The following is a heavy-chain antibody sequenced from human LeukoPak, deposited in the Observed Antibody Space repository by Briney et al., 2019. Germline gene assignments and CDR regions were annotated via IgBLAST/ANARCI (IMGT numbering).Heavy chain of an antibody. V-gene: IGHV1-69*04. CDR2: IIPILGIA. Sequence: SVKVSCKASGGTFSSYAISWVRQAPGQGLEWMGRIIPILGIANYAQKFQGRVTITADKSTSTAYMELSSLRSEDTAVYYCARAIYCSGGSCPYYYYYYYMDVWGKGTTVTVSS. D-gene: IGHD2-15*01. CDR1: GGTFSSYA. J-gene: IGHJ6*03. CDR3: ARAIYCSGGSCPYYYYYYYMDV.